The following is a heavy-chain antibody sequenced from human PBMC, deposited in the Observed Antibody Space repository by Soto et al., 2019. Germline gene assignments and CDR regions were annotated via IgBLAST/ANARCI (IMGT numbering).Heavy chain of an antibody. CDR3: ARGDGDYYDGNGYLGRH. V-gene: IGHV3-74*01. CDR2: IKSDGSGT. Sequence: EVQLVESGGGLVQPGGSLRLSCAASGFTFSSYWMHWVRQAPGKGLVWVSRIKSDGSGTSYADSVKGRLTISRDNPKNTLYLQMNSLRAEDTAVYYCARGDGDYYDGNGYLGRHWGQGTLVTVSS. J-gene: IGHJ4*02. D-gene: IGHD3-22*01. CDR1: GFTFSSYW.